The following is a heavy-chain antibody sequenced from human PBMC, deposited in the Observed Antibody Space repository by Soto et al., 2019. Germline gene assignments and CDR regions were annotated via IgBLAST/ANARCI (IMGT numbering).Heavy chain of an antibody. Sequence: QVQLQESGPGLVKPSETLSLTCTVSGGSISSYYWSWIRQPPGKGLEWIGYIYYSGSTNYNPSLKSRVTISVDTSKNQFSLKLSSVTAADTAVYYCARVRTMGGFVYWGQGTLVTVSS. J-gene: IGHJ4*02. D-gene: IGHD3-16*01. CDR2: IYYSGST. V-gene: IGHV4-59*01. CDR3: ARVRTMGGFVY. CDR1: GGSISSYY.